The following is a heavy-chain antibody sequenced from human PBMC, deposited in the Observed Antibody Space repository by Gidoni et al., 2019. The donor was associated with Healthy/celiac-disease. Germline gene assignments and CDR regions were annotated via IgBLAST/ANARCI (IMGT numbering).Heavy chain of an antibody. J-gene: IGHJ4*02. CDR1: GGDISSGGYS. CDR2: IYHIGST. CDR3: ARAGYDYVWGSYRPISIGLFDY. Sequence: QLQLQESGSGLVKPSQTLSLTCAVAGGDISSGGYSWSCIRQPPGKGLEWIGSIYHIGSTYYNPSLKSRVTISVDRSKNQFSLKLSSVTAADTAVYYCARAGYDYVWGSYRPISIGLFDYWGQGTLVTVSS. D-gene: IGHD3-16*02. V-gene: IGHV4-30-2*01.